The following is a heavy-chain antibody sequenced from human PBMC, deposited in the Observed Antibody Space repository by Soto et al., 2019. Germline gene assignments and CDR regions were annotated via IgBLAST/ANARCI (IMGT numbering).Heavy chain of an antibody. D-gene: IGHD6-19*01. CDR3: AKKGVSGLQMAPLDY. CDR2: TSYDGNNK. V-gene: IGHV3-30*18. Sequence: QVQLVESGGGVVQPGRSLRLSCAASGFTFSSFGMHWVRQAPGKGLEWVAVTSYDGNNKYYADSVKGRFTISRDNSKNTLYLQMYSLRAEDTAVYYCAKKGVSGLQMAPLDYWGQGTLVTVSS. CDR1: GFTFSSFG. J-gene: IGHJ4*02.